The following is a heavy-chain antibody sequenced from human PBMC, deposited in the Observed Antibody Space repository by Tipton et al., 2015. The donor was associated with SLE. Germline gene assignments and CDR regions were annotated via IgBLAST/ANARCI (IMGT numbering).Heavy chain of an antibody. CDR2: IYTSGST. D-gene: IGHD6-19*01. Sequence: GLVKPSETLSLTCTVSGGSISSHFWSWIRQPPGRGLEWIGRIYTSGSTNYNPSLKSRVTISVDTSKNQFSLKLNSVTPEDTAVYYCARAEQWLVRDAFDIWGQGTMVTVSS. V-gene: IGHV4-4*07. CDR1: GGSISSHF. J-gene: IGHJ3*02. CDR3: ARAEQWLVRDAFDI.